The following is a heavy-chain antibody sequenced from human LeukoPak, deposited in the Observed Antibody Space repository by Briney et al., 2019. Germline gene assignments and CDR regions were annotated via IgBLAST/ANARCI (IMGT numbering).Heavy chain of an antibody. Sequence: SETLSLTCTVSGGSISSGDYYWSWIRQPSGKGLEWIGYIYYSGSTYYNPSLKSRVTISVDTSKNQFSLKLSSVTAADTAVYYCARGDGDGYNCLFDYWGQGTLVTVSS. V-gene: IGHV4-30-4*01. J-gene: IGHJ4*02. CDR1: GGSISSGDYY. CDR2: IYYSGST. D-gene: IGHD5-24*01. CDR3: ARGDGDGYNCLFDY.